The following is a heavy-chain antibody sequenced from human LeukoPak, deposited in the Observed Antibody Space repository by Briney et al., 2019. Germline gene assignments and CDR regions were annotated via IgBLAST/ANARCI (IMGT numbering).Heavy chain of an antibody. CDR2: INWNGGST. CDR1: GFTFDDYG. V-gene: IGHV3-20*04. J-gene: IGHJ4*02. Sequence: GGSLRLSCAASGFTFDDYGMSWVRQAPGKGLEWVSGINWNGGSTGYADSVKGRFTISSDNAKNSLYLQMNSLRAEDTALYYCARAHYYSFFDYWGQGTLVTVSS. CDR3: ARAHYYSFFDY. D-gene: IGHD3-22*01.